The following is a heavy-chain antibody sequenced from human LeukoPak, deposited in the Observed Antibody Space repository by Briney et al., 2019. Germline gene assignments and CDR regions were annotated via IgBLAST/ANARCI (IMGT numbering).Heavy chain of an antibody. CDR2: IYSGGST. CDR3: ARDSSGYYAFDY. D-gene: IGHD3-22*01. V-gene: IGHV3-53*01. J-gene: IGHJ4*02. CDR1: GFTVSSNY. Sequence: GGSLRLSCAASGFTVSSNYMSWVRQAPGEGLEWVSVIYSGGSTYYADSVKGRFTISRDNSKNTLYLQMNSLRAEDTAVYYCARDSSGYYAFDYWGQGTLVTVSS.